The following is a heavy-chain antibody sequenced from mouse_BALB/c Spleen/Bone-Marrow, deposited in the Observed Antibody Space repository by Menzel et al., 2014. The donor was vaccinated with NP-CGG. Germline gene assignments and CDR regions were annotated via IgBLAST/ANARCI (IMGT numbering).Heavy chain of an antibody. CDR3: ARGGIFFVSSSFAY. CDR2: ISTYSGNT. CDR1: GYTFTDYA. Sequence: AQLKEPGPELVRPGVSVKISCKGSGYTFTDYAMHWVKQSHAKSLEWIGVISTYSGNTNYNQKFKGKATMTVEKSSSTAYMQLARLTSEDSALYYCARGGIFFVSSSFAYWCQGTLVTVSA. D-gene: IGHD1-1*01. J-gene: IGHJ3*01. V-gene: IGHV1-67*01.